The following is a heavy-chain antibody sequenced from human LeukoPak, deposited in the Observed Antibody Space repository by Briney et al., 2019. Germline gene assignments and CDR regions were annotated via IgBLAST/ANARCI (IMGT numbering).Heavy chain of an antibody. CDR2: ISAYNGNT. CDR1: GYTFTSYG. CDR3: ARDLSSGYDFFENDAFDI. V-gene: IGHV1-18*01. J-gene: IGHJ3*02. Sequence: VASVKVSCKASGYTFTSYGISWVRQAPGQGLEWMGWISAYNGNTNYAQKLQGRVTMTTDTSTSTAYMELSSLRAEDTAVYYCARDLSSGYDFFENDAFDIWGQGTMVTVSS. D-gene: IGHD5-12*01.